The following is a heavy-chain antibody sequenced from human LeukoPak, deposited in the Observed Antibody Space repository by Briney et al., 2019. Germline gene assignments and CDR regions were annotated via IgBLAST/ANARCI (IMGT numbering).Heavy chain of an antibody. CDR1: GYSISSGYY. Sequence: SETLSLTCTVSGYSISSGYYWGWIRQPPGKGLEWIGEINHSGSTNYNPSLKSRVTISVDTSKNQFSLKLSSVTAADTAVYYCARALGTTVDYWGQGTLVTVSS. V-gene: IGHV4-38-2*02. CDR3: ARALGTTVDY. CDR2: INHSGST. J-gene: IGHJ4*02. D-gene: IGHD1-7*01.